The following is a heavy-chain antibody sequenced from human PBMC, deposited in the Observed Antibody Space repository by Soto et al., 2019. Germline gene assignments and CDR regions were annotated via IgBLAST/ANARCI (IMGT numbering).Heavy chain of an antibody. D-gene: IGHD1-7*01. J-gene: IGHJ4*02. CDR2: IIPIFGTA. CDR1: GGTFSSYA. V-gene: IGHV1-69*13. Sequence: GASVKVSCKASGGTFSSYAISWVRQAPGQGLEWMGGIIPIFGTANYAQKFQGRVTITADESTSTAYMELSSLRSEDTAVYYCATHNWNYVWPDYWGQGTLVTAPQ. CDR3: ATHNWNYVWPDY.